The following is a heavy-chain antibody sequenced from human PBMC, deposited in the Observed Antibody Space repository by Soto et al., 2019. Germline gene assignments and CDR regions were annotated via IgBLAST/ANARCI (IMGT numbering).Heavy chain of an antibody. D-gene: IGHD2-15*01. V-gene: IGHV1-18*01. CDR3: ARDGIVVVVAATLSAFDI. Sequence: QVQLVQSGAEVKNPGASVKVSCKASGYTFTSYGISWVRQAPGQGLEWMGWISAYNGNTNYAQKLQGRVTMTTDTSTSTAYMELRSLRSDDTAVYYCARDGIVVVVAATLSAFDIWGQGKMVTGSS. CDR2: ISAYNGNT. CDR1: GYTFTSYG. J-gene: IGHJ3*02.